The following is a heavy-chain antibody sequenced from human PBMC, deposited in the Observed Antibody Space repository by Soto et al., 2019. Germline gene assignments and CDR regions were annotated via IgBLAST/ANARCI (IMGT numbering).Heavy chain of an antibody. CDR2: IYPGDSDT. D-gene: IGHD3-10*01. J-gene: IGHJ6*02. CDR3: ARAMVQGKNCYGREV. Sequence: GESLKISCKGSECNFTSYWIGWVRQMPGKGLEWMGIIYPGDSDTRYSPPFQGQVTISADKSISTAYLQWSSLKASDTAIYYCARAMVQGKNCYGREVLGQGTTHNVSS. V-gene: IGHV5-51*01. CDR1: ECNFTSYW.